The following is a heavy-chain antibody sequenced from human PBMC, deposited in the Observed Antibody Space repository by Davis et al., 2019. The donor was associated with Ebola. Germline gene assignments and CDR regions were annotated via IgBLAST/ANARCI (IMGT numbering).Heavy chain of an antibody. CDR2: ISGKSDYT. J-gene: IGHJ4*02. CDR1: GFIFADYG. CDR3: ARDGDRSGYPL. D-gene: IGHD3-22*01. V-gene: IGHV3-11*06. Sequence: GGSLRLSCAASGFIFADYGMSWVRQVPGKGLEWVSYISGKSDYTNYADSVRGRFTISRDNAKNVLYLQINSLRVEETAVYYCARDGDRSGYPLWGQGTLVTVSS.